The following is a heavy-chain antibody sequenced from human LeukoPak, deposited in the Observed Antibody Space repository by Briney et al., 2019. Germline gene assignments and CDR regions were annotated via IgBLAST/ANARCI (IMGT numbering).Heavy chain of an antibody. J-gene: IGHJ4*02. CDR1: GFTLSTYE. D-gene: IGHD2-2*01. CDR3: ARDGVAPGIYFDS. CDR2: TSTSGSIK. Sequence: GGSLRLSCAASGFTLSTYEMNWVRRAPGKGLGWVSYTSTSGSIKYYTGSVKGRFTISRDNAKNSLYLQMNSLRVEDTAVYYCARDGVAPGIYFDSWGQGTLVTVSS. V-gene: IGHV3-48*03.